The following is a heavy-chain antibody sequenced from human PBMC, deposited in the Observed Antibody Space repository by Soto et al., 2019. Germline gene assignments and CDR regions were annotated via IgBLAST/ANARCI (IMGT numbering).Heavy chain of an antibody. CDR2: ISYDGSNK. CDR3: AKGRGVVVITYYFDY. CDR1: GFTFSSYG. V-gene: IGHV3-30*18. J-gene: IGHJ4*02. Sequence: PGGSLRLSCAASGFTFSSYGMHWVRQAPGKGLEWVAVISYDGSNKYYADSVKGRFTISRDNSKNTLYLQMNSLRAEDTAVYYCAKGRGVVVITYYFDYWGQGTLVTVSS. D-gene: IGHD3-22*01.